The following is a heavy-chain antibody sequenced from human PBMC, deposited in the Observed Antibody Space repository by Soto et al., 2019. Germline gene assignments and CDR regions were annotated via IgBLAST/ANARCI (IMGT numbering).Heavy chain of an antibody. CDR2: IIPIFGTA. J-gene: IGHJ4*02. CDR3: ARAKGIAAAGQYYFDY. CDR1: GGTFSSYA. Sequence: RASVKVSCKASGGTFSSYAISWVRQAPGQGLEWMGGIIPIFGTANYAQKFQGRVTITADESTSTAYMELSSLRSEDTAVYYCARAKGIAAAGQYYFDYWGQGTLVTVSS. D-gene: IGHD6-13*01. V-gene: IGHV1-69*13.